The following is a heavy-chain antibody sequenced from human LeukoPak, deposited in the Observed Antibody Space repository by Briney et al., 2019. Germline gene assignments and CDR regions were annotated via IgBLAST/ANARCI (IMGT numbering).Heavy chain of an antibody. CDR1: GGSISSGSYY. J-gene: IGHJ4*02. CDR2: TYTSGNT. V-gene: IGHV4-61*02. Sequence: SETLSLTCTVSGGSISSGSYYWSWIRQPAGKGLEWIGRTYTSGNTNYNPSLKSRLTISVDTSKNQFSLKLSSVTAADTAVYYCARGGSGYDYYFDFWGQGTLVTVSS. CDR3: ARGGSGYDYYFDF. D-gene: IGHD5-12*01.